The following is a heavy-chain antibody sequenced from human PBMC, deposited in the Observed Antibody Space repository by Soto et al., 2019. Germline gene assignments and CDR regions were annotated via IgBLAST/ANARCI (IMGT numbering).Heavy chain of an antibody. CDR1: GVSISSISYY. V-gene: IGHV4-39*01. CDR3: AIRYCTNGVCYNDTLGRYFDY. CDR2: IYYSWST. Sequence: SAALPFSSTVSGVSISSISYYWGWIRKHTGKGLEWIGSIYYSWSTYYNPSLRSRVTVSVDTSKNQFSLKLSSVTAAETAVYYSAIRYCTNGVCYNDTLGRYFDYCVRGRLVTV. D-gene: IGHD2-8*01. J-gene: IGHJ4*02.